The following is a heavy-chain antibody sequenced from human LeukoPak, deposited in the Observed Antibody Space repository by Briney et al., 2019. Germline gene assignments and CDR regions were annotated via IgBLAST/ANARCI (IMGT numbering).Heavy chain of an antibody. J-gene: IGHJ4*02. CDR2: ISYDERSK. V-gene: IGHV3-30*18. CDR1: GFTFSTYA. CDR3: AKDGTTYSGHDGLMRFDY. Sequence: PGGSLRLSCAASGFTFSTYAMHWVRQAPGKGLEGVAVISYDERSKRYGELVKGRFTISRDTGRNSVDLQMNSLRPEDTAVYYCAKDGTTYSGHDGLMRFDYWGRGALVTVSS. D-gene: IGHD5-12*01.